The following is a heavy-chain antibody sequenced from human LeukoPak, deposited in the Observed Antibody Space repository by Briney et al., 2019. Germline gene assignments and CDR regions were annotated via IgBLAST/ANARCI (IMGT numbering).Heavy chain of an antibody. V-gene: IGHV3-23*01. D-gene: IGHD2-21*02. Sequence: GGSLRLSCAASGFTFSSYAMSWVRPAQGKGMGWVSAISGSVGSTYYADSVKGRFTISRDNSKNTVYLQMNSLRAEDTALYFCAKAQGDLRLGYWGQGSLVTVSS. J-gene: IGHJ4*02. CDR1: GFTFSSYA. CDR2: ISGSVGST. CDR3: AKAQGDLRLGY.